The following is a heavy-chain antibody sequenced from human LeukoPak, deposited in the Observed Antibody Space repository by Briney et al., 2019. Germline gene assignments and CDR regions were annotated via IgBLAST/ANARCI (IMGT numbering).Heavy chain of an antibody. Sequence: GGSLRLSCAASGFTFNTYAMNWVRQAPGKGLEWVSYISSSSSTIYYADSVKGRFTISRDNAKNSLYLQMNSLTDEDTALYYCARARPVADINWFDPWGQGTLVTVSS. J-gene: IGHJ5*02. CDR1: GFTFNTYA. CDR3: ARARPVADINWFDP. V-gene: IGHV3-48*02. D-gene: IGHD6-19*01. CDR2: ISSSSSTI.